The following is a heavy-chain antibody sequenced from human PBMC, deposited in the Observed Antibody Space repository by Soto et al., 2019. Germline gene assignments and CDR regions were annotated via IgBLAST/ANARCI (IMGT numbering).Heavy chain of an antibody. J-gene: IGHJ5*02. CDR2: ISFTGDSR. CDR3: ARGIEDYYGSGSSFDP. Sequence: GGSLRLSCAASGFNFNAYVMNWVRQAPGKGLEWVSIISFTGDSRYYADSVKDRFTISRDNSQNTLYLQMNSLRAEDTAVYYCARGIEDYYGSGSSFDPWGQGTLVTVSS. D-gene: IGHD3-10*01. V-gene: IGHV3-23*01. CDR1: GFNFNAYV.